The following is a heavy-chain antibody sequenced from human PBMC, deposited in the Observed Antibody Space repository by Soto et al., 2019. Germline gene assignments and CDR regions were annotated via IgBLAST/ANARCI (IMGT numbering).Heavy chain of an antibody. D-gene: IGHD5-18*01. CDR2: IIPIFGTA. Sequence: SVKVSCKASGGTFSSYAISWVRQAPGQGLEWMGGIIPIFGTANYAQKFQGRVTITADESTSTAYMELSSLRSEDTAVYYCARDNRPGAMAFDAFNIWGQGTMVTVSS. CDR1: GGTFSSYA. V-gene: IGHV1-69*13. CDR3: ARDNRPGAMAFDAFNI. J-gene: IGHJ3*02.